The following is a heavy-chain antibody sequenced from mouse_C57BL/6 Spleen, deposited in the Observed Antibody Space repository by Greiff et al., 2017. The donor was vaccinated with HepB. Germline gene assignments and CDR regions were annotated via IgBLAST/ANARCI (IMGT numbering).Heavy chain of an antibody. Sequence: QVQLQQPGAELVRPGSSVKLSCKASGYTFTSYWMHWVKQRPIQGLEWIGNIDPSDSETHYNQKFKDKATLTVDKSSSTAYMPLSSLTSEDSAVYYCARSGTGDYFDYWGQGTTLTVSS. CDR2: IDPSDSET. CDR1: GYTFTSYW. V-gene: IGHV1-52*01. J-gene: IGHJ2*01. CDR3: ARSGTGDYFDY. D-gene: IGHD4-1*01.